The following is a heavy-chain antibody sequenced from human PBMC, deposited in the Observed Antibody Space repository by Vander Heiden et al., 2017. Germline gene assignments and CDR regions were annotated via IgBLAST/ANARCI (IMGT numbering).Heavy chain of an antibody. CDR2: ISWDSGSI. Sequence: EVQLVASGGGLVQPGRYLRLACAASASNFDAYAMPWVRQGPGKGLEWVSGISWDSGSIGYADSVKGRFTISRDNAKNSLYLQMNSLRAEDTALYYCAKGIFSRAADFDYWGQGTLVTVSS. J-gene: IGHJ4*02. CDR1: ASNFDAYA. CDR3: AKGIFSRAADFDY. V-gene: IGHV3-9*01.